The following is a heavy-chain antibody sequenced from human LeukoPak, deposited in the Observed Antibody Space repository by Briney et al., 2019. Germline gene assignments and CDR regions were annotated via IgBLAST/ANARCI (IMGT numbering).Heavy chain of an antibody. CDR2: ISAYNGNT. V-gene: IGHV1-18*01. CDR3: ARANLPGANPLLHWFDP. J-gene: IGHJ5*02. Sequence: GESLKISCKASGYTFTSYGISWVRQAPGQGLEWMGWISAYNGNTNYAQKLQGRVTMTTDTSTSTAYMELRSLRSDDTAVYYCARANLPGANPLLHWFDPWGQGTLVTVSS. CDR1: GYTFTSYG. D-gene: IGHD1-1*01.